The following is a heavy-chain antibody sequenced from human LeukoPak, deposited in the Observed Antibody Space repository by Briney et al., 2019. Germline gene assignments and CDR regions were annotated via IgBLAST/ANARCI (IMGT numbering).Heavy chain of an antibody. J-gene: IGHJ4*02. V-gene: IGHV3-43*02. D-gene: IGHD5-24*01. CDR2: ISGDVGST. CDR1: GFTLDDYA. Sequence: GGSLRLSCAASGFTLDDYAMHWGRHAPGKGVEGVSLISGDVGSTYYAHSVKGRFTISRDNSQNSLYLQMNSLRTEDTALYHCAKDTSAGYNSFSFFHYWGQGTLVTVSS. CDR3: AKDTSAGYNSFSFFHY.